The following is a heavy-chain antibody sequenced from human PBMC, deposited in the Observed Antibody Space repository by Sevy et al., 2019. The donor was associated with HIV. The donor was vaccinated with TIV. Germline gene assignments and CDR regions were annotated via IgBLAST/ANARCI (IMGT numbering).Heavy chain of an antibody. CDR3: AGGRYDSSGSFDAFDI. V-gene: IGHV3-23*01. CDR2: IYGSGGAT. D-gene: IGHD3-22*01. Sequence: GGSLRLSCKPSGFTFTSYAMSWVRQAPGKGLEWVSTIYGSGGATYYADSVKGRFTISRDNSKNTLYLQMNSLRIEDTDVYYCAGGRYDSSGSFDAFDIWGQGTMVTVSS. J-gene: IGHJ3*02. CDR1: GFTFTSYA.